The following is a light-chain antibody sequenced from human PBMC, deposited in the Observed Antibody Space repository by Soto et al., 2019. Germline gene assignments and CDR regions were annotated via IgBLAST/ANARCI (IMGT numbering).Light chain of an antibody. Sequence: SALAQAASVSGSPGQSITISCTGTTSDIGAYNYVSWYQHHPGKAPKVMIYDVSNRPSGVSIRFSGSKSGTTASLTISGVRAEDEADYYCSSYSSSSTLMIFGGGTKLTVL. V-gene: IGLV2-14*03. CDR2: DVS. CDR3: SSYSSSSTLMI. J-gene: IGLJ2*01. CDR1: TSDIGAYNY.